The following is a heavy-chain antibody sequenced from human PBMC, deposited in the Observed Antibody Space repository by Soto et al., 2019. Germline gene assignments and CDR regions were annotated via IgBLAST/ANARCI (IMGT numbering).Heavy chain of an antibody. J-gene: IGHJ6*02. V-gene: IGHV3-30-3*01. D-gene: IGHD6-13*01. CDR2: ISYDGSNK. Sequence: QVQLVESGGGVVQPGRSLRRSCAASGFTFSSYAMHWVRQAPGKGLEWVAVISYDGSNKYYADSVKGRFTISRDNSKNTLYLQMNSLRAEDTAVYYCARDISSSWLDYYYYGMDVWGQGTTVTVSS. CDR1: GFTFSSYA. CDR3: ARDISSSWLDYYYYGMDV.